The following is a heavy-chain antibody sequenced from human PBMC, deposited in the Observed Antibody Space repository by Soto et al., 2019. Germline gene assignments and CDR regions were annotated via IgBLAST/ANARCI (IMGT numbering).Heavy chain of an antibody. CDR1: GDSVSSNSAA. Sequence: SQTLSLTCAISGDSVSSNSAAWNWIRQSPSRGLEWLGRTYYRSKWYNDYAVSVKSRITINPDTSKNQFSLQLNSVTPEDTAVYYCARDLGIAAAGTIYYFDYWGQGTLVTVSS. J-gene: IGHJ4*02. V-gene: IGHV6-1*01. D-gene: IGHD6-13*01. CDR3: ARDLGIAAAGTIYYFDY. CDR2: TYYRSKWYN.